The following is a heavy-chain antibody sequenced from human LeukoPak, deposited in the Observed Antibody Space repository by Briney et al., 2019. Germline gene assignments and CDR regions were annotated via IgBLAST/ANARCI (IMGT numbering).Heavy chain of an antibody. V-gene: IGHV1-46*01. J-gene: IGHJ5*02. D-gene: IGHD3-9*01. Sequence: ASVKVSCKASGYTFTSYYMHWVRQAPGQGLEWMGIINPSGGSTSYAQKFQGRVTMTRDTSTSTVYMELSSLRSEDTAVYYCARDLGTYYDTLTGYYVGNWFDPWGQGTLVTVSS. CDR3: ARDLGTYYDTLTGYYVGNWFDP. CDR1: GYTFTSYY. CDR2: INPSGGST.